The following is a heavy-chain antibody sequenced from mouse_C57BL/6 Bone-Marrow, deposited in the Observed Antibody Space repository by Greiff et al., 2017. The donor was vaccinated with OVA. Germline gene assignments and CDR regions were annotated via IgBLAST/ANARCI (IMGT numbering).Heavy chain of an antibody. CDR1: GYTFTDYE. J-gene: IGHJ1*03. Sequence: QVQLQQSGAELVRPGASVTLSCKASGYTFTDYEMHWVKQTPVHGLEWIGAIDPETGGTAYNQKFKGKAILTVDKSSSTAYMALRSLTSEDSAVYYCTRAGAVFYWYFDVWGTGTTVTVSS. D-gene: IGHD4-1*01. CDR3: TRAGAVFYWYFDV. CDR2: IDPETGGT. V-gene: IGHV1-15*01.